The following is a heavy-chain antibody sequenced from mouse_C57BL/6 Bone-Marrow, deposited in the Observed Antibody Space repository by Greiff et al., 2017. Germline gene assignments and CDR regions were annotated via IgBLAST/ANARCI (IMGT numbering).Heavy chain of an antibody. V-gene: IGHV14-4*01. CDR2: IDPENGET. J-gene: IGHJ2*01. CDR1: GFNIKDDY. CDR3: TTRNYGHDY. Sequence: EVKLVESGAELVRPGASVKLSCTASGFNIKDDYMPWVKQRPEQGLEWIGWIDPENGETEYASKFQGKATITTDTSSNTAYLQLSSLTSEDTAVYYSTTRNYGHDYWGQGTTLTVST. D-gene: IGHD2-1*01.